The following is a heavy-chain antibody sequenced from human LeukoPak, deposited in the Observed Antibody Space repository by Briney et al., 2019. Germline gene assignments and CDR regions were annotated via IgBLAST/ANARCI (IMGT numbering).Heavy chain of an antibody. D-gene: IGHD6-6*01. V-gene: IGHV3-11*04. CDR3: VRAPSPADRPKNPDY. Sequence: PGGSLRLSCAASGFTFSDYYMSWIRQAPGKGLEWVSYISSSGSTIYYADSVKGRFTISRDNARNALFLQMDSLTAEDTAVYYCVRAPSPADRPKNPDYWGQGTLVTVSS. CDR1: GFTFSDYY. J-gene: IGHJ4*02. CDR2: ISSSGSTI.